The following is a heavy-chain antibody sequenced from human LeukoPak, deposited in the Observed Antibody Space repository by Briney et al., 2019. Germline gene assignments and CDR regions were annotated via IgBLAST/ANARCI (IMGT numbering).Heavy chain of an antibody. CDR2: IYYSGST. CDR3: AREPYSSSPSVEYFDL. D-gene: IGHD6-6*01. J-gene: IGHJ2*01. Sequence: SETLCLTCTVSGGSISSGDYYWSWIRQPPGKGLEWIGYIYYSGSTYYNPSLKSRVTISVDTSKNQFSLKLSSVTAADTAVYYCAREPYSSSPSVEYFDLWGRGTLVTVSS. CDR1: GGSISSGDYY. V-gene: IGHV4-30-4*08.